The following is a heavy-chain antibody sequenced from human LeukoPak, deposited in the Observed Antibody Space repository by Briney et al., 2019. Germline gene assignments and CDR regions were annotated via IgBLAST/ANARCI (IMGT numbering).Heavy chain of an antibody. D-gene: IGHD2-21*01. CDR1: GFTFNLYG. J-gene: IGHJ4*02. CDR3: AKDPSAPPDC. CDR2: ISGSGGST. V-gene: IGHV3-23*01. Sequence: PGGSLRLSCAASGFTFNLYGMSRVRQAPGKGLEWVSAISGSGGSTYYADSVKGRFTISRDNSKNTLYLQMNSLRAEDTAVYYCAKDPSAPPDCWGQGTLVTVSS.